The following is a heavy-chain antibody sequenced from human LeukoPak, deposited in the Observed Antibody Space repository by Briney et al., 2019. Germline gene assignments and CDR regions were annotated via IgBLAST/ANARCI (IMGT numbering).Heavy chain of an antibody. CDR3: ARAMAPIANCGGDCLIPDAFDI. V-gene: IGHV3-48*04. CDR2: ISSSSSTI. D-gene: IGHD2-21*02. CDR1: GFTFSSYS. J-gene: IGHJ3*02. Sequence: GGSLRLSCAASGFTFSSYSMNWVRQAPGKGLEWVSYISSSSSTIYYADSVKGRFTISRDNAKNSLYLQMNSLRAEDTAVYYCARAMAPIANCGGDCLIPDAFDIWGQGTMVTVSS.